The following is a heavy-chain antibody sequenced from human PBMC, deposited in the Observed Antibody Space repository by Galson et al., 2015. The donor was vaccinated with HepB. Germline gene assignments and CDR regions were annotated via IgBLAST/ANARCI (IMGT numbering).Heavy chain of an antibody. V-gene: IGHV3-30*04. D-gene: IGHD2/OR15-2a*01. Sequence: SLRLSCAASGFTFSSYAMHWVRQAPGKGLEWVAVISYDGSNKYYADAVKGRFTISRTNSKNTLYLQMNSLRAEDTAVYYCARGPSQGVRGGGYYIHWGPGTLVTVSS. CDR3: ARGPSQGVRGGGYYIH. CDR2: ISYDGSNK. CDR1: GFTFSSYA. J-gene: IGHJ4*02.